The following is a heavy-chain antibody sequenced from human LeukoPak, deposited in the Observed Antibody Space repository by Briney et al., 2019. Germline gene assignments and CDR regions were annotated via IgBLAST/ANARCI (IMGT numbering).Heavy chain of an antibody. D-gene: IGHD6-19*01. CDR3: TRYPSGRSDY. J-gene: IGHJ4*02. Sequence: SETLSLTCIVSGGSISTSDYHWGWIRQPPGGGLEWIGTIYYTGNTYYNPSLKSRVTISMDTSKNQFSLKVTSVTAADTAVYYCTRYPSGRSDYWGQGTLVTVSS. CDR2: IYYTGNT. CDR1: GGSISTSDYH. V-gene: IGHV4-39*01.